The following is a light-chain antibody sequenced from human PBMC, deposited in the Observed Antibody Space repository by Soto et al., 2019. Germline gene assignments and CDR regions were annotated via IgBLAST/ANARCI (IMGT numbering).Light chain of an antibody. Sequence: QSALTQPASVSGSPGQSITISCTGTSTDVGAYNFVSWYQQYPGKAPKLMIYDVNYRPQGISYRFSGSKSGNTASLIISGLQTEDEADYYCSSYTTTSTVLFGGGTKLTVL. J-gene: IGLJ2*01. V-gene: IGLV2-14*01. CDR2: DVN. CDR1: STDVGAYNF. CDR3: SSYTTTSTVL.